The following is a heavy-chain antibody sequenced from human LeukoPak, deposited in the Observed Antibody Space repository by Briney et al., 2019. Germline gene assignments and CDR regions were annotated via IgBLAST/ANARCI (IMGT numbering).Heavy chain of an antibody. J-gene: IGHJ4*02. V-gene: IGHV4-30-2*01. Sequence: PSQTLSLTWAVSGGSISSGGYSWSWIRQPPGKGLEWIGYIYHSGSIYYNPSLKSRVTISVDRSQNQFSLKLSSVTAAVFFFKQKTAYEILTGFVFDYWGQGTLVTVSS. CDR3: TAYEILTGFVFDY. CDR2: IYHSGSI. D-gene: IGHD3-9*01. CDR1: GGSISSGGYS.